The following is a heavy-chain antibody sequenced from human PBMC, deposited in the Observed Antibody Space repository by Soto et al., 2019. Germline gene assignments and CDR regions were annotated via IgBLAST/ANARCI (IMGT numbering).Heavy chain of an antibody. J-gene: IGHJ6*04. CDR2: IWYDGTKK. CDR3: ARDGSSTHLYYGLDV. V-gene: IGHV3-33*01. Sequence: XGSLRLSCVASGFTFNYYGIHWVRQAPGKGLEWVAVIWYDGTKKDYVDSVQGRFTVSRDNSRNTVHLQMNSLRADDMAIYYCARDGSSTHLYYGLDVWGKGTLVTVSS. CDR1: GFTFNYYG. D-gene: IGHD1-26*01.